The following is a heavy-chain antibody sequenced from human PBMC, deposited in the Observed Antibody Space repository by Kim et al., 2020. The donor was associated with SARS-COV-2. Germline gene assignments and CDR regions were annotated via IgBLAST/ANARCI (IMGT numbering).Heavy chain of an antibody. Sequence: YVDSVKGRFTMSSDNAKNSLYLQMISLRTEDTAIYYCAALDTVQVPGGIWGQGTLVTVSS. CDR3: AALDTVQVPGGI. D-gene: IGHD3-10*01. V-gene: IGHV3-7*01. J-gene: IGHJ4*02.